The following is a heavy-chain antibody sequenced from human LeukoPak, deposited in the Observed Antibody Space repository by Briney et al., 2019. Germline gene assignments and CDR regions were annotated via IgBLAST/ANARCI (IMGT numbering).Heavy chain of an antibody. D-gene: IGHD6-19*01. Sequence: GGSLRLSCAASGFTVSSDYMNWVRQAPGKGLEWVSGIQSGGTTYYADSVKGRFTISRDNSKNRLYLQMNSLRADDTAVYYCAIAKGPVDIVVAATGVFGYWGQGTLVTVSS. V-gene: IGHV3-53*01. CDR3: AIAKGPVDIVVAATGVFGY. CDR2: IQSGGTT. J-gene: IGHJ4*02. CDR1: GFTVSSDY.